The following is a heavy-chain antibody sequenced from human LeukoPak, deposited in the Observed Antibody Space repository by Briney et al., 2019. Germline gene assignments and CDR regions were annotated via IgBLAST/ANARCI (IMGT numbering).Heavy chain of an antibody. CDR1: GFTFSSYG. V-gene: IGHV3-33*01. J-gene: IGHJ6*02. Sequence: GGSLRLSCAASGFTFSSYGMHWVRQAPGKGLEWVAVIWYDGSNKYYADSVKGRFTISRDNSKNTLYLQMNSLRAEDTAVYYCARDQGIAVAGTAYGMDVWGQGTTVTVSS. D-gene: IGHD6-19*01. CDR3: ARDQGIAVAGTAYGMDV. CDR2: IWYDGSNK.